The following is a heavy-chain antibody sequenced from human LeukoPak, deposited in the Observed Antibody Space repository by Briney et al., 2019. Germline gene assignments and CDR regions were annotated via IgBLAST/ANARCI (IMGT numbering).Heavy chain of an antibody. CDR3: AGGDFRPPDYYFDY. J-gene: IGHJ4*02. D-gene: IGHD3-16*01. Sequence: SVTVSCKASGGTFSSYAISWVRQAPGQGLEWMGRIIPILGIANYAQKFQGRVTITADKSTSTAYMELSSLRSEDTAVYYCAGGDFRPPDYYFDYWGQGTLVTVSS. V-gene: IGHV1-69*04. CDR1: GGTFSSYA. CDR2: IIPILGIA.